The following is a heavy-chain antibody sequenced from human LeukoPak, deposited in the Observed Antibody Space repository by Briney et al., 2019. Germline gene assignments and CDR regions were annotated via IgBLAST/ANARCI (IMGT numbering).Heavy chain of an antibody. V-gene: IGHV3-7*05. CDR1: GFTFSSYW. CDR3: AIEGRDFDY. Sequence: GGSLRLSCAASGFTFSSYWMSWVRQAPGKGLGWGANIKQDGSKKYYVESVKGRFTISRDNAKNSLYLQMNSLRAEDTAVYYCAIEGRDFDYWGQGTLVTVSS. D-gene: IGHD2-21*01. CDR2: IKQDGSKK. J-gene: IGHJ4*02.